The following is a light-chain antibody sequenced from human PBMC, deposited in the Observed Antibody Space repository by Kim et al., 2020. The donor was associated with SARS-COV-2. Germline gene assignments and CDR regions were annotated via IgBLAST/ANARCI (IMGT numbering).Light chain of an antibody. J-gene: IGKJ4*01. V-gene: IGKV1-12*01. CDR2: DTS. Sequence: ASVGDSVTITCRGSQGIDYWLAWYQQKPGKVPRLLISDTSSLQSGVPSRFSGSGFGTEFSLTISSLQPEDLATYYCQQAKSLPLTFGGGTKVDIK. CDR3: QQAKSLPLT. CDR1: QGIDYW.